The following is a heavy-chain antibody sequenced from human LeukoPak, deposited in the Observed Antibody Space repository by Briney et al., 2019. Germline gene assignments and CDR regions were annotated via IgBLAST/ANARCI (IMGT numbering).Heavy chain of an antibody. V-gene: IGHV4-39*07. CDR2: IYYSGST. D-gene: IGHD4-17*01. CDR3: ARDRYGDYVRLETDY. CDR1: GGSISSSSYY. J-gene: IGHJ4*02. Sequence: PSETLSLTCTVSGGSISSSSYYWGWIRQPPGKGLEWIGSIYYSGSTYYNPSLKSRVTISVDTSKNQFSLKLSSVTAADTAVYYCARDRYGDYVRLETDYWGQGTLVTVSS.